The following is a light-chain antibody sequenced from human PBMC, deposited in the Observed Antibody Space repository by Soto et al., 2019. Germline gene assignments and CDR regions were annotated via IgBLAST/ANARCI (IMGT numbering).Light chain of an antibody. V-gene: IGKV3-11*01. CDR2: GAS. J-gene: IGKJ3*01. Sequence: ELLVTQSPYTLPVSPGDRATLSCRASPSVGTNVEWYQQKSGKAPSLLIYGASTRSTGISARFSGSGSGTDSTLTISSLEPEVVEVYYCQQRSNWPITFGPGTKVDIK. CDR3: QQRSNWPIT. CDR1: PSVGTN.